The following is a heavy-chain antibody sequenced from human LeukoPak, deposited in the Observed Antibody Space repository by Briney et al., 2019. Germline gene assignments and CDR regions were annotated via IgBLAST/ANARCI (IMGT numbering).Heavy chain of an antibody. Sequence: ASVKVSCKASGYTFTGYYMHWVRQAPGQGLEWMGWINPNSGGTNYAQKFQGRVTMTRGTSISTAYMELSRLRSDDTAVYYCARDLIAATDIDAFDIWGQGTMVTVSS. J-gene: IGHJ3*02. CDR1: GYTFTGYY. D-gene: IGHD6-13*01. CDR2: INPNSGGT. CDR3: ARDLIAATDIDAFDI. V-gene: IGHV1-2*02.